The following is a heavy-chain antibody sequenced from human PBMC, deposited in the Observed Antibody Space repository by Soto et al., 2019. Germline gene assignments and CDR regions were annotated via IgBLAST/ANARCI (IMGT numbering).Heavy chain of an antibody. CDR2: MNTNSGNT. V-gene: IGHV1-8*01. D-gene: IGHD6-19*01. J-gene: IGHJ4*02. CDR3: ARVRTVAGNDY. CDR1: GYTFTSYD. Sequence: QVQLVQSGAEVKKPGASVKVSCKASGYTFTSYDINWVRQATGQGLEWMGWMNTNSGNTSDAQKFQSRVTMTRNTSISTAYMELSSLRSEDTAVYYCARVRTVAGNDYWGQGTLVTVSS.